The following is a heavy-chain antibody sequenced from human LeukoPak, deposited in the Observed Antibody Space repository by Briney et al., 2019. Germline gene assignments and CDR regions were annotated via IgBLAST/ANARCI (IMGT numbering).Heavy chain of an antibody. CDR2: INDSGST. J-gene: IGHJ4*02. CDR1: GGSFSGYY. V-gene: IGHV4-34*01. CDR3: ARGIDYDISGYYLGY. D-gene: IGHD3-22*01. Sequence: SETLSLTCAVYGGSFSGYYWSWIRQPPGKGLEWIGEINDSGSTNCSPSPRSRVTISVDTSKNQFSLKLSSVTAADTAVYYCARGIDYDISGYYLGYWGQGNRVTVSS.